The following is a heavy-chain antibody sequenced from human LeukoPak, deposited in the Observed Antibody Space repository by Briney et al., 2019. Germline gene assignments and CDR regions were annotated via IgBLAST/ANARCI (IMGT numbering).Heavy chain of an antibody. CDR1: GFTFSSYA. V-gene: IGHV3-30*04. CDR3: ARERRGIRWFDP. CDR2: ISYDGSNK. D-gene: IGHD3-16*01. J-gene: IGHJ5*02. Sequence: GGSLRLSCAASGFTFSSYAMHWVRQAPGKGLEWMAVISYDGSNKYYADSVKGRFTISRDNSKNTLYLQMNSLRAEDTAVYYCARERRGIRWFDPWGQGTLVTVSS.